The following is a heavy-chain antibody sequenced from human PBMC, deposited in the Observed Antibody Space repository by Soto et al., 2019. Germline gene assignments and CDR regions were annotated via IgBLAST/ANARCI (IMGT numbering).Heavy chain of an antibody. J-gene: IGHJ4*02. D-gene: IGHD3-3*01. CDR3: ARVANHPYYDFWSGYFDY. V-gene: IGHV3-11*01. Sequence: QVQLVESGGGLVKPGGSLRLSCAASGFTFSDYYMSWIRQAPGKGLEWVSYISSSGSTIYYADSVKGRFTISRDNAKNSLYRQMNSLRAEDTAVYYCARVANHPYYDFWSGYFDYWGQGTLVTVSS. CDR1: GFTFSDYY. CDR2: ISSSGSTI.